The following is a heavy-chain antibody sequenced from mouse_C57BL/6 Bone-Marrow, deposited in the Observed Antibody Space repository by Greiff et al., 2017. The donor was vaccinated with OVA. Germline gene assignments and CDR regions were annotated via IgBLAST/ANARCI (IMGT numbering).Heavy chain of an antibody. Sequence: QVQLQQPGAELVMPGASVKLSCKASGYTFTSYWMHWVKQRPGQGLEWIGEIDPSDSYTNYNQKFKGKSTLTVDKSSGTAYMQLSSLTSEDSAVYDCARVGPKYAMDYWGQGTSVTVSS. J-gene: IGHJ4*01. CDR3: ARVGPKYAMDY. CDR2: IDPSDSYT. CDR1: GYTFTSYW. V-gene: IGHV1-69*01.